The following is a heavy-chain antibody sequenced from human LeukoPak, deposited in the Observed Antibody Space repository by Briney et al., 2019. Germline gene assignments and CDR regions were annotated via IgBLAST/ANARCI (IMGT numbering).Heavy chain of an antibody. CDR3: AREVDITGFDY. J-gene: IGHJ4*02. Sequence: SVKVSCKASGGTFSRYAIIWVRQAPAHALEWMGGIIPNFGTANYAQKFQGRVTITPDESTSTAYMELSSLRSEDAAVYYCAREVDITGFDYWGQGTLVTVSS. CDR2: IIPNFGTA. D-gene: IGHD1-14*01. CDR1: GGTFSRYA. V-gene: IGHV1-69*13.